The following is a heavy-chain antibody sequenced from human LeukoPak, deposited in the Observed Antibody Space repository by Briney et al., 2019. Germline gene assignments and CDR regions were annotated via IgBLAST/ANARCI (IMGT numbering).Heavy chain of an antibody. V-gene: IGHV3-23*01. CDR1: GFAFSSYA. Sequence: GGSLRLSCAASGFAFSSYAMSWVRQAPGKGLEWVSAISGSGDSTYYADSVKGRFTISRDNSKNTLYLQMNSLRAEDTAVYYCARQYCSSTSCLGWYFDYWGQGTLVTVSS. D-gene: IGHD2-2*01. J-gene: IGHJ4*02. CDR3: ARQYCSSTSCLGWYFDY. CDR2: ISGSGDST.